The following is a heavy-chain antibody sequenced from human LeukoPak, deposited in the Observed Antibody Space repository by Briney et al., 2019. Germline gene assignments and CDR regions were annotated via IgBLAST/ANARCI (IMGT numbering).Heavy chain of an antibody. V-gene: IGHV1-18*01. D-gene: IGHD2-15*01. CDR2: ISAYKGNT. Sequence: WASVKVSCKASGYTFTSYGISWVRQAPGQGLGWMGWISAYKGNTNYAQKLQGGVTMTTDTSTSTAYMELRSLRSEDTAVYYCARAVGNCSGGSCYPEGQHDYYYGIDVWGQGTSVTVSS. J-gene: IGHJ6*02. CDR1: GYTFTSYG. CDR3: ARAVGNCSGGSCYPEGQHDYYYGIDV.